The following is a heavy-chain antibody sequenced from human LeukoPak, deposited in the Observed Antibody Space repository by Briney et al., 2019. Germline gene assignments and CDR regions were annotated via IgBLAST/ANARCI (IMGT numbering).Heavy chain of an antibody. V-gene: IGHV1-2*02. Sequence: ASVKVSCKASGYTFTGYYMHWVRQAPGQGLEWMGWINPNSGGTNYAQKFQGRVTMTRDTSISTAHMELSRLRSEDTAVYYCARDGRRQWELLGAFDIWGQGTMVTVSS. CDR1: GYTFTGYY. D-gene: IGHD1-26*01. J-gene: IGHJ3*02. CDR2: INPNSGGT. CDR3: ARDGRRQWELLGAFDI.